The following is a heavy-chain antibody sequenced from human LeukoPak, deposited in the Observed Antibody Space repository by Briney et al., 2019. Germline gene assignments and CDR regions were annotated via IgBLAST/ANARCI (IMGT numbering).Heavy chain of an antibody. J-gene: IGHJ6*03. CDR3: TTDTGYSSSWPYYYYYYYMDV. D-gene: IGHD6-13*01. CDR2: IKSKTDGGTT. Sequence: GGSLRLSCAASGFTFSSYAMSWVRQAPGKGLEWVGRIKSKTDGGTTDYAAPVKGRFTISRDDSKNTLYLQMNSLKTEDTAVYYCTTDTGYSSSWPYYYYYYYMDVWGKGTTVTVSS. V-gene: IGHV3-15*01. CDR1: GFTFSSYA.